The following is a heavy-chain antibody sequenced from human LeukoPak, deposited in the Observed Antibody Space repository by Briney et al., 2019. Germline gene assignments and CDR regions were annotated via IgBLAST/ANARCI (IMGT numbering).Heavy chain of an antibody. V-gene: IGHV1-46*01. J-gene: IGHJ4*02. Sequence: ASVKVSCKAFGYTFTSNYMHWVRQAPGQGPEWMGVISPSGGSTTYAQKFQGRVTLTRDMSTSTDYLELSSLRSEDTAVYYCARSSVAGNFDYWGQGTLVTVSS. CDR3: ARSSVAGNFDY. D-gene: IGHD6-19*01. CDR1: GYTFTSNY. CDR2: ISPSGGST.